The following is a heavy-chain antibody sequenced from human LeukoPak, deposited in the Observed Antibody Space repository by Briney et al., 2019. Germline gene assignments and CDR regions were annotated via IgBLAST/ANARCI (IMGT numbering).Heavy chain of an antibody. J-gene: IGHJ4*02. D-gene: IGHD2-21*02. V-gene: IGHV1-18*01. CDR3: ARVAYCGGDCYSDYFDY. Sequence: ASVKVSCKASGYTFTSYGISWVRQAPGQGLEWMGWISAYNGNTNYAQKLQGRVTMTTDTSTSTAYMELRSLRSDDTAVYYCARVAYCGGDCYSDYFDYWGQGTLVTVPS. CDR1: GYTFTSYG. CDR2: ISAYNGNT.